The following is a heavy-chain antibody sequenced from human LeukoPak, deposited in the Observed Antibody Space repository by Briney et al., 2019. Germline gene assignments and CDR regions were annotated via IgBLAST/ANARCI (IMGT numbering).Heavy chain of an antibody. CDR3: AKGGNDFYYYGLDV. Sequence: GGSLRLSCAASGFTFRSYGMHWVRQAPGRGLEWVAVISYDGSNEYYVDPVKGRFNIPRDNSKNTLYLQMHSLRVEDTARYYCAKGGNDFYYYGLDVWGQGTTVTVSS. CDR2: ISYDGSNE. V-gene: IGHV3-30*18. D-gene: IGHD1-1*01. CDR1: GFTFRSYG. J-gene: IGHJ6*02.